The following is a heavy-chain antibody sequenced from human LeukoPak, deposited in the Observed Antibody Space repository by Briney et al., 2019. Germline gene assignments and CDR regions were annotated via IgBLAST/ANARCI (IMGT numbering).Heavy chain of an antibody. CDR1: SGSISSGGYS. CDR3: ARVSYYYGSGSYSQALGWYFDL. V-gene: IGHV4-30-2*01. D-gene: IGHD3-10*01. CDR2: IYHSGST. Sequence: SETLSLTCSVSSGSISSGGYSWSWIRQPPGKGLEWIGYIYHSGSTYYNPSLKSRVTISVDRSKNQFSLKLSSVTAADTAVYYCARVSYYYGSGSYSQALGWYFDLWGRGTLVTVSS. J-gene: IGHJ2*01.